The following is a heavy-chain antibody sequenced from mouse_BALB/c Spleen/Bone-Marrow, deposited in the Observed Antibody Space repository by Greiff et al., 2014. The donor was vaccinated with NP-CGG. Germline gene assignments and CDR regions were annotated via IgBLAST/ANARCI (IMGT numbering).Heavy chain of an antibody. CDR3: APYYYGSSQFAY. Sequence: VQLQQSGAELVKPGASVKLSCTASGFNFKDSYMHWVKQRPEQGLEWIGRFDPANGNTKYDPKFQGKATITADTSSNTAYLQLSSVTSEDTAVYYCAPYYYGSSQFAYWGQGTLVTVSA. CDR1: GFNFKDSY. J-gene: IGHJ3*01. V-gene: IGHV14-3*02. CDR2: FDPANGNT. D-gene: IGHD1-1*01.